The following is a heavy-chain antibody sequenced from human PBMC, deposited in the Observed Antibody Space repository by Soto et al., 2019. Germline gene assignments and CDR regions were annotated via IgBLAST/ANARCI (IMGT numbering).Heavy chain of an antibody. J-gene: IGHJ3*02. CDR2: INAGNGNT. V-gene: IGHV1-3*01. Sequence: ASVKVSCKASGYTFTSYAMHWVRQAPGQRLEWMGWINAGNGNTKYSQKFQGRVSITRDTSGSTAYMELSSLRSEDTAVYYCARALFGVVINDAFDIWGQGTMVTVSS. D-gene: IGHD3-3*01. CDR3: ARALFGVVINDAFDI. CDR1: GYTFTSYA.